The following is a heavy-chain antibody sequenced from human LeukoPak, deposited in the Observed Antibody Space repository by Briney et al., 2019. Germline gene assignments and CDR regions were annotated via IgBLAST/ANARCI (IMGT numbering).Heavy chain of an antibody. J-gene: IGHJ4*02. CDR2: IYYSGST. CDR3: ARTAADDPPDY. Sequence: SETLSLTCTVSGGSISSSSYYWGWIRQPPGKGLEWIGSIYYSGSTYYNPSLKSRVTISVDTSKNQFSLKLSSVTAADTAVYYCARTAADDPPDYWGQGTLVTVSS. CDR1: GGSISSSSYY. V-gene: IGHV4-39*01. D-gene: IGHD6-13*01.